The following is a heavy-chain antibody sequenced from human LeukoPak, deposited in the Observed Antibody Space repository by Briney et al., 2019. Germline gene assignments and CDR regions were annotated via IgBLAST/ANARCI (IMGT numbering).Heavy chain of an antibody. D-gene: IGHD3-10*02. CDR3: AELGITMIGGV. CDR1: GFTFDDYG. Sequence: PGGSLRLSCAASGFTFDDYGMSWVRQAPGKGLEWVSNINWNGDSTDYADSVKGRFTISRDNAKNSLYLQRNSLRAEDTAVYYCAELGITMIGGVWGKGTTVTISS. CDR2: INWNGDST. V-gene: IGHV3-20*04. J-gene: IGHJ6*04.